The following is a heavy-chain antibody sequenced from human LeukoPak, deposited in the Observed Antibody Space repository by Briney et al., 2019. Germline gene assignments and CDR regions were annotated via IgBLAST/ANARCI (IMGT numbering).Heavy chain of an antibody. CDR3: ARSTSPQWLIVYYFEH. Sequence: PSEPLSLTCTVSGGSISSSSYYWGWIRQSPGKGLEWIGSIYYSGNTYYNPSLKSRVTISVDTSKNQLSLELSSVTAADTAVYYCARSTSPQWLIVYYFEHWGQGTLVTASS. V-gene: IGHV4-39*07. D-gene: IGHD6-19*01. J-gene: IGHJ4*02. CDR1: GGSISSSSYY. CDR2: IYYSGNT.